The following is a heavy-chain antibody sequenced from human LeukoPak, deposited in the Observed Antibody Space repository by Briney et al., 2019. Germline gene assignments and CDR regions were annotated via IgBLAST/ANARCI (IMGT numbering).Heavy chain of an antibody. Sequence: ASVKVSCKASGGTFSSYAISWVRQAPGQGLEWMGWIGAYNGNTNYAQKLQGRVTMTTDTSTSTAYMELRSLRSDDTAVYYCARDYDPTYGMDVWGQGTTVTVSS. CDR3: ARDYDPTYGMDV. D-gene: IGHD3-16*01. CDR1: GGTFSSYA. V-gene: IGHV1-18*01. J-gene: IGHJ6*02. CDR2: IGAYNGNT.